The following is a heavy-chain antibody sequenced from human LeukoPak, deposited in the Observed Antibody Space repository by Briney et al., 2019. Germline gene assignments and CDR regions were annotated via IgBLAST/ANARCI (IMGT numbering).Heavy chain of an antibody. V-gene: IGHV3-11*04. CDR1: GFTFSDYY. Sequence: GSLRLSCAASGFTFSDYYMSWIRQAPGKGLEWVSYISSSGSTIYYADSVKGRCTISRDNAKNSLYLQMNSLRAEDTAVYYCARDAVLSDFWSGYSPDAFDIWGQGTMVTVSS. D-gene: IGHD3-3*01. J-gene: IGHJ3*02. CDR2: ISSSGSTI. CDR3: ARDAVLSDFWSGYSPDAFDI.